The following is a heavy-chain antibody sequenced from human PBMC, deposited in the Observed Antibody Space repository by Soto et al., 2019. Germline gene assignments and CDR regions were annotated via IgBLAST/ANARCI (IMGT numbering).Heavy chain of an antibody. J-gene: IGHJ6*02. CDR3: AREERYYYVSGSPTRYYYYGMDV. CDR1: GYTCTSYA. Sequence: GASVKVSCKPSGYTCTSYAMHWVRQATGQRLEWMGWINAGNGNTKYSQKFQGRVTITRDTSASTAYMELSSLRSEDTAVYYCAREERYYYVSGSPTRYYYYGMDVWGQGTKVTVS. V-gene: IGHV1-3*01. CDR2: INAGNGNT. D-gene: IGHD3-10*01.